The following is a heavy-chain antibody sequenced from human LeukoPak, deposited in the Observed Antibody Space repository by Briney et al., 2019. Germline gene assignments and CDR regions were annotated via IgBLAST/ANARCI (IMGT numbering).Heavy chain of an antibody. Sequence: GGSLRLSCAASGFTFSSYWMHWVRQAPGKGLVWVSRINSDGSTTSYADSVKGRFTISRDNAKNTLYLQMNSLRAEDTAVYYCAREESGYSYGLEYYYMDVWGKGTTVTVSS. J-gene: IGHJ6*03. D-gene: IGHD5-18*01. CDR1: GFTFSSYW. CDR3: AREESGYSYGLEYYYMDV. CDR2: INSDGSTT. V-gene: IGHV3-74*01.